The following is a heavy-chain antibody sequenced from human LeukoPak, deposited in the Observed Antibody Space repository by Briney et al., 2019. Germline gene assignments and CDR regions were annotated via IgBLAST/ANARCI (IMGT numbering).Heavy chain of an antibody. V-gene: IGHV1-58*02. CDR3: ARRQGENYYYYMDV. Sequence: SVKVSCKASGYTFTGYYMHWVRQAPGQGLEWIGWIVVGSGNTNYAQKFQERGTITRDMSKSTAYLELSSLRSEDTAVYYCARRQGENYYYYMDVWGKGTTVTVSS. CDR2: IVVGSGNT. CDR1: GYTFTGYY. J-gene: IGHJ6*03.